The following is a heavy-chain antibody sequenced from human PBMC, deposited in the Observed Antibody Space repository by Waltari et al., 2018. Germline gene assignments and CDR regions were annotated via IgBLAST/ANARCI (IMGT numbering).Heavy chain of an antibody. V-gene: IGHV4-30-4*08. CDR2: IYSSGST. CDR3: ARGGRLKAFDI. Sequence: QVQLQESGPGLVKPSQTLSLTCTVSGGSISSGDYYWSWIRQPPGKGLEWIGYIYSSGSTYYNPSLKSRVTISEATSQNPFSLKLSSVTAADTAVYYCARGGRLKAFDIWGQGTMVTVSS. J-gene: IGHJ3*02. CDR1: GGSISSGDYY.